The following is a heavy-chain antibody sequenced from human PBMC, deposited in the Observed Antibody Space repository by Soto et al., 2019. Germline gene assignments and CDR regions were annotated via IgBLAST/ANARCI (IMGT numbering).Heavy chain of an antibody. D-gene: IGHD3-22*01. CDR2: SRRSSTLL. J-gene: IGHJ4*02. V-gene: IGHV3-21*06. CDR3: AREYYYESNGWLRPFDY. Sequence: LRLSCAASGFTFSYYSMNWVRQAPGKGLEWVSSSRRSSTLLYYADSVKGRFTISRDTAKNSLYLQMNSLRAEDTAVYYCAREYYYESNGWLRPFDYWGQGTLVTVS. CDR1: GFTFSYYS.